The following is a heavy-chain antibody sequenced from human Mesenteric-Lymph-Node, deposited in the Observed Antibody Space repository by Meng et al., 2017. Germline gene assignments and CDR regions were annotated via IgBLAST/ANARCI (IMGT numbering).Heavy chain of an antibody. CDR2: INGRATTT. CDR3: ARPSHNDFADFDI. V-gene: IGHV3-48*03. Sequence: GESLKISCAASGFTLSSFDMIWVRQAPGKGLEWVSYINGRATTTYYGDSVKGRFTISRDDARNSLYLQINSLSVDDTAVYYCARPSHNDFADFDIWGRGTRVTVSS. D-gene: IGHD4-17*01. CDR1: GFTLSSFD. J-gene: IGHJ3*02.